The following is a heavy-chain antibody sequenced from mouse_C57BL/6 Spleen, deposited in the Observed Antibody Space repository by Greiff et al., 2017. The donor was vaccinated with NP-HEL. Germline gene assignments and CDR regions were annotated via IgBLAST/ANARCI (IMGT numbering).Heavy chain of an antibody. CDR3: ARSAVAPYWYFDV. CDR1: GYTFTDYY. V-gene: IGHV1-76*01. J-gene: IGHJ1*03. D-gene: IGHD1-1*01. Sequence: VKLQQSGAELVRPGASVKLSCKASGYTFTDYYINWVKQRPGQGLEWIARIYPGSGNTYYNEKFKGKATLTAEKSSSTAYMQLSSLTSEDSAVYFCARSAVAPYWYFDVWGTGTTVTVSS. CDR2: IYPGSGNT.